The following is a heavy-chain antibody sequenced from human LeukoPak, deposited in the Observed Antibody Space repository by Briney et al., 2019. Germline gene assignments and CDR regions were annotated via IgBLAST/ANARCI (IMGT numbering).Heavy chain of an antibody. Sequence: GGSLRLSCAASGFAFNNYAMTWVRQTPGKGLEWVSNINDNGGQRHYADSVKGRFTISRDNSKNTLFLQMDGLRAEDTAVYYCAKTQWKVGATDYFDYWGQGILVTVSS. D-gene: IGHD1-26*01. CDR2: INDNGGQR. CDR3: AKTQWKVGATDYFDY. CDR1: GFAFNNYA. V-gene: IGHV3-23*01. J-gene: IGHJ4*02.